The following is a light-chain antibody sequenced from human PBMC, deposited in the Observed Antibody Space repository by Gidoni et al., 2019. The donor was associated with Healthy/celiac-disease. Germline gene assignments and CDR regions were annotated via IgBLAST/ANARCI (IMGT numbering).Light chain of an antibody. Sequence: AIRMTQSPSSFSASTGDRVTITCRASQGISSYLAWYQQKPGKAPKLLIDAASTLQRGVPSRFSGSGSGKEFTLTISCMQYEEFATYYCQQYESYPITFGQGTRLEIK. V-gene: IGKV1-8*01. J-gene: IGKJ5*01. CDR1: QGISSY. CDR3: QQYESYPIT. CDR2: AAS.